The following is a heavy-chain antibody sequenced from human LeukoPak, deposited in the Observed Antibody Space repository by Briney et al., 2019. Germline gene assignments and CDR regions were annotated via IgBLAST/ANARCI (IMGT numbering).Heavy chain of an antibody. Sequence: RLFCAASEFTYSSYSMHWVRHPPGKALEEVGFVRYDGSNKYYAASVKGRFTISRDNSKKPLYLQMNSLRAEDTAVYYCAKDLEVETSMITDYWGQGTLVTVSS. CDR3: AKDLEVETSMITDY. J-gene: IGHJ4*02. CDR2: VRYDGSNK. CDR1: EFTYSSYS. D-gene: IGHD5-18*01. V-gene: IGHV3-30*02.